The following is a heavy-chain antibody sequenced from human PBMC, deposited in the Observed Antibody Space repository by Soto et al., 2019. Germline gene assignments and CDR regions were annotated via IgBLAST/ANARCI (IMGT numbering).Heavy chain of an antibody. D-gene: IGHD3-22*01. CDR1: GFTFRSDC. J-gene: IGHJ4*02. CDR2: ISYDGSNQ. CDR3: AKGHATAYYYDSSGPSGLDY. V-gene: IGHV3-30*18. Sequence: LILSSAASGFTFRSDCMHWVLQAPGKGLDWVAVISYDGSNQYYADPVKGRFTISRDNSKNTLYLQINSLRAEDTAVYYCAKGHATAYYYDSSGPSGLDYWGQGTLVTVSS.